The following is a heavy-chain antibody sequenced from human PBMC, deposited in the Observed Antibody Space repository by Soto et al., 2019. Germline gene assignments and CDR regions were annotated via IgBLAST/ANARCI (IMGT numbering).Heavy chain of an antibody. CDR1: GLIFSDYG. Sequence: GGSLRLSCAVSGLIFSDYGMHWVRQAPGKGLEWVAVIAYDGSNKYYADSVKGRFTISRDNSETTLYLQMDSLRAEDTAVYYCAKNHQRAPSRDGYNLIDYWGQGTLVTVSS. D-gene: IGHD5-12*01. CDR3: AKNHQRAPSRDGYNLIDY. CDR2: IAYDGSNK. J-gene: IGHJ4*02. V-gene: IGHV3-30*18.